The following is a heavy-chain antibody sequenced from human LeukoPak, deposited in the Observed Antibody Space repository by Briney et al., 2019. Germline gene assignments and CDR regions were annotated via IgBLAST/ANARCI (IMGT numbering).Heavy chain of an antibody. CDR2: IIPIFGTE. V-gene: IGHV1-69*13. CDR1: GGTFSSYA. Sequence: SSVKVSCKASGGTFSSYAISWVRQAPGQGLEWMGGIIPIFGTENYAQKRQGRVTFIADDSTSTAYMELSSLRSEETAVYYCARVPGYSYDPPFDYWGQGTLVTVSS. J-gene: IGHJ4*02. CDR3: ARVPGYSYDPPFDY. D-gene: IGHD5-18*01.